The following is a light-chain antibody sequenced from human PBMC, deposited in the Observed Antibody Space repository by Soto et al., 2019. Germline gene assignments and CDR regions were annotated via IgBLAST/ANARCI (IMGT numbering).Light chain of an antibody. J-gene: IGKJ4*01. CDR3: QKYNSAPLT. CDR1: QGIAPY. V-gene: IGKV1-27*01. Sequence: GDRVTITCRARQGIAPYLAWFQQKPGKVPKLLIYATSTLQSGVPSRFSGSGSGTDFTLTVTSLQPEDVGTYYCQKYNSAPLTFGGGTKVEIK. CDR2: ATS.